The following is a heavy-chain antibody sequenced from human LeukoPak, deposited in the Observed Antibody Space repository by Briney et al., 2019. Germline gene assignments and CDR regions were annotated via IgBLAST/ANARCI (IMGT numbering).Heavy chain of an antibody. CDR3: ARDIDYYDSSGYPSCRAFDI. CDR2: IYYSGST. V-gene: IGHV4-31*03. CDR1: GGSISSGGYY. Sequence: TLSLTCTVSGGSISSGGYYWSWIRQHPGKGLEWIGYIYYSGSTYYNPSLKSRVTISVGTPKNQFSLKLSSVTAADTAVYYCARDIDYYDSSGYPSCRAFDIWGQGTMVTVSS. J-gene: IGHJ3*02. D-gene: IGHD3-22*01.